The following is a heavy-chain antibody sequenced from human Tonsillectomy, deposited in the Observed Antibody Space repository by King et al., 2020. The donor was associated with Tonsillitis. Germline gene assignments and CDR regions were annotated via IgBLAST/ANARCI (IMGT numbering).Heavy chain of an antibody. CDR1: GGYISSGDHY. CDR2: TSYIANTYNPST. V-gene: IGHV4-31*03. CDR3: ARNEGGVFDP. J-gene: IGHJ5*02. Sequence: QLQESGPGLVKPSQTLSLTCIVSGGYISSGDHYWSWVRQPPGKVLEGIGYTSYIANTYNPSTFYNPPLKSRLTISVDTSRNQFSLKLNSVTAADTAVYYCARNEGGVFDPWGQGTLVAVSS. D-gene: IGHD1-1*01.